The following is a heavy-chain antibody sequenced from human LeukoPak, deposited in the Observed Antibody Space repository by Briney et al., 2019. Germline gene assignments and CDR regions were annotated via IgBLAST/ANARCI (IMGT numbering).Heavy chain of an antibody. Sequence: SETLSLTCAVYGGSFSGYCWSWIRQPPGKGLEWVGEINHSGSTNYKPSLKSRVTISVDTSKNQFSLKLSSVTAADTAVYYCARVSMVRGVIMPDAFDIWGQGTMVTVSS. CDR1: GGSFSGYC. V-gene: IGHV4-34*01. CDR3: ARVSMVRGVIMPDAFDI. D-gene: IGHD3-10*01. CDR2: INHSGST. J-gene: IGHJ3*02.